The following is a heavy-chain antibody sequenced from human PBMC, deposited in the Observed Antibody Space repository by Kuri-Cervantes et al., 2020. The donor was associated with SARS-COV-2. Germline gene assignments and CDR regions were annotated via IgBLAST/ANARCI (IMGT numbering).Heavy chain of an antibody. CDR3: ARELRLSRTDAFDI. CDR2: ISYDGNNK. Sequence: GGSLRLSCAASGFTFSSYAMHWVRQAPGKGLEWMTVISYDGNNKYYADSVKGRFTISRDNSKNTLYLQMNSLRAEDRALYYCARELRLSRTDAFDIWGQGTMVTVSS. J-gene: IGHJ3*02. D-gene: IGHD5-12*01. CDR1: GFTFSSYA. V-gene: IGHV3-30-3*01.